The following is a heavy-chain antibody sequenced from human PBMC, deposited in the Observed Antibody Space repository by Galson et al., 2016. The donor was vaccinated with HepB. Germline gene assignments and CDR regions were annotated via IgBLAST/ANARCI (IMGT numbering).Heavy chain of an antibody. D-gene: IGHD7-27*01. CDR3: ARAWGNYGMDV. J-gene: IGHJ6*02. CDR1: GFTVSTNY. Sequence: LRLSCAASGFTVSTNYMSWVRQAPGKGLEWVSVIYSSGSTYYADSVKGRFTFSRDNSKNTLYLQMNSLRAEDTAVYYCARAWGNYGMDVWGQGTTATVSS. CDR2: IYSSGST. V-gene: IGHV3-53*01.